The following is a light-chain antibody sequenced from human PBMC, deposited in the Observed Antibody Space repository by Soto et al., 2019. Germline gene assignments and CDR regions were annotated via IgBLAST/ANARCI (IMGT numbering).Light chain of an antibody. CDR2: DAS. J-gene: IGKJ2*01. CDR1: QTINKN. CDR3: QQSYNSPYT. V-gene: IGKV1-39*01. Sequence: DIQMTQSPTSLSASVGDRVTITCRASQTINKNLNWYRHKLGKAPELLIYDASDSQAGVPSRVSGSGSGTDFTLIISGLPPEDFATYYCQQSYNSPYTFGQGTKLEIK.